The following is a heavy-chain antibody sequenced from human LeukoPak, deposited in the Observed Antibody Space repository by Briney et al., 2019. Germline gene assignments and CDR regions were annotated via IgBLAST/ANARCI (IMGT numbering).Heavy chain of an antibody. D-gene: IGHD2-15*01. J-gene: IGHJ4*02. CDR3: ARDCSGGSCYDY. V-gene: IGHV4-59*01. CDR2: TYYSGST. CDR1: GGSISSYY. Sequence: SETLSLTCTVSGGSISSYYWSWIRQPPGKGLEWIGYTYYSGSTNYNPSLKSRVIISVDTSKNQFPLKLSSVTAADTAVYYCARDCSGGSCYDYWGQGTLVTVSS.